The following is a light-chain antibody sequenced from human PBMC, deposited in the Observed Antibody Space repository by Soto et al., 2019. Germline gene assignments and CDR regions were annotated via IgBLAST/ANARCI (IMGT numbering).Light chain of an antibody. Sequence: DVVMTQSPLSLPVTLGQPASISCRSSQSLVYSDGDSYLSWFQQRPGQSPRRLIYKVSHRDSGGPDRFSGSWSGTDFTLKISRVAAEDVGIYSCMQGTHWPPFTFGQGTKLEIK. J-gene: IGKJ2*01. CDR3: MQGTHWPPFT. CDR2: KVS. V-gene: IGKV2-30*01. CDR1: QSLVYSDGDSY.